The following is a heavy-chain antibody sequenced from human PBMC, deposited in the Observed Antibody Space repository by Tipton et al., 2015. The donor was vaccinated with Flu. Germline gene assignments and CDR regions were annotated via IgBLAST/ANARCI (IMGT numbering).Heavy chain of an antibody. CDR2: ISNSDNTI. V-gene: IGHV3-48*03. D-gene: IGHD3-10*01. J-gene: IGHJ4*02. CDR3: ARADHHGSGSCFDY. CDR1: GFTFSSYE. Sequence: SLRLSCAASGFTFSSYEMNWVRQAPGKGLEWVSYISNSDNTIYYADSVKGRFTISRDNAENSLFLQMNSLRAEDTAIYYCARADHHGSGSCFDYWGQGTLVTVSS.